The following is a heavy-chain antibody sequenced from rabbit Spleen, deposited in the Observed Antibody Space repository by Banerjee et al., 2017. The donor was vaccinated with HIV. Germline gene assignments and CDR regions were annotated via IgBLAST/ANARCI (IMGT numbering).Heavy chain of an antibody. CDR2: INTITGKS. Sequence: EQLEESGGGLVKPEGSLTLTCKASGVSFSDKDVMCWVRQAPGKGLEWIACINTITGKSVYASWAKGRFIMSRTSSTTVTLQMTSLTAADTATYFCARDTVYASYAAFGHATLHYFDLWGQGTLVTVS. D-gene: IGHD4-2*01. J-gene: IGHJ4*01. CDR3: ARDTVYASYAAFGHATLHYFDL. CDR1: GVSFSDKDV. V-gene: IGHV1S45*01.